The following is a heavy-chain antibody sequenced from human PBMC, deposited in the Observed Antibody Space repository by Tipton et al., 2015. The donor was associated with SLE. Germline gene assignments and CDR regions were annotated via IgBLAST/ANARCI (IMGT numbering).Heavy chain of an antibody. V-gene: IGHV3-7*01. J-gene: IGHJ6*02. CDR2: IKQDGSEK. Sequence: SLRLSCAASGFTLSSYWMSWVRQAPGKGLEWVANIKQDGSEKYYVDSVKGRFTISRDNAKNSLYLQMNSLRAEDTAVYYCAGDNMFQRYYYYAMDVWGQGTSVTVSS. D-gene: IGHD3-10*02. CDR1: GFTLSSYW. CDR3: AGDNMFQRYYYYAMDV.